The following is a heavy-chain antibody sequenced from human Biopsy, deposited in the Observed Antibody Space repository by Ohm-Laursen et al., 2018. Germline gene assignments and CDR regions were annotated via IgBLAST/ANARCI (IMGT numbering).Heavy chain of an antibody. CDR2: INHSGRT. CDR3: MRGVDYYDPYHYYALDV. CDR1: GESFNGYY. V-gene: IGHV4-34*01. D-gene: IGHD3-22*01. Sequence: GTLSLTCAVYGESFNGYYWSWIRQTPGKGLEWIGEINHSGRTNYNPSLKSRVTISVDTSKNQFSLKVRSVTAADTAVYYCMRGVDYYDPYHYYALDVWGQGTTVTVSS. J-gene: IGHJ6*02.